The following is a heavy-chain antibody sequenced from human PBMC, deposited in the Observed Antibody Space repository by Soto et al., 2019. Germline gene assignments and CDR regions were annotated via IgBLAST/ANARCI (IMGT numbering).Heavy chain of an antibody. V-gene: IGHV3-30-3*01. CDR2: ISYDGSNK. D-gene: IGHD2-2*01. CDR3: ARCPKIVLVPAAMPYWFDP. J-gene: IGHJ5*02. Sequence: GGSLRPSCAAPGFTFSSYAMHWVRQAPGKGLEWVAVISYDGSNKYYADSVKGRFTISRDNSKNTLYLQMNSLRAEDTAVYYCARCPKIVLVPAAMPYWFDPWGQGTLVTVSS. CDR1: GFTFSSYA.